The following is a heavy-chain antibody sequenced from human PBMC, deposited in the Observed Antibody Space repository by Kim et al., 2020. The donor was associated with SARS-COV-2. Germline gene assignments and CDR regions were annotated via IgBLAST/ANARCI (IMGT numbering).Heavy chain of an antibody. J-gene: IGHJ6*02. CDR1: GFTFSSYS. CDR3: ARDPITMIVVVTLDV. D-gene: IGHD3-22*01. CDR2: ISSSSSYI. V-gene: IGHV3-21*01. Sequence: GGSLRLSCAASGFTFSSYSMNWVRQAPGKGLEWVSSISSSSSYIYYADSVKGRSTISRDNAKNSLYLQMNSLRSEETAVYYFARDPITMIVVVTLDVWG.